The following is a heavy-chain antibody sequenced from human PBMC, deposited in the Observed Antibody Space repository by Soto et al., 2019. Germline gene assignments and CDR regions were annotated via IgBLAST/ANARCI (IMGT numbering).Heavy chain of an antibody. CDR1: GDSVSSNSAG. CDR2: TYYRSKWYN. V-gene: IGHV6-1*01. Sequence: SQTLSLTCAISGDSVSSNSAGWNCSSHSPSRVLEWLGRTYYRSKWYNDYAVSVKSRITINPDTSKNQFSLQLNSVTPEDTAVYYCARGDSSSSPYYYYYYGMDVWGQGTTVTVSS. CDR3: ARGDSSSSPYYYYYYGMDV. J-gene: IGHJ6*02. D-gene: IGHD6-6*01.